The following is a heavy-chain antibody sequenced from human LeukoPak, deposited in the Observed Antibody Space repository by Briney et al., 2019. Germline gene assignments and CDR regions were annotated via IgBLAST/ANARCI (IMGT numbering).Heavy chain of an antibody. CDR2: ISWNGGST. CDR1: GFTFDDYG. CDR3: ARRAGAYTHPYDY. D-gene: IGHD3-16*01. V-gene: IGHV3-20*04. Sequence: GGSLRLSCAASGFTFDDYGMSWVRQAPGKGLEWVSGISWNGGSTVYADSVRGRFTISIDNSKNTLYLQMNSLRAEDTAVYYCARRAGAYTHPYDYWGQGTLVTVS. J-gene: IGHJ4*02.